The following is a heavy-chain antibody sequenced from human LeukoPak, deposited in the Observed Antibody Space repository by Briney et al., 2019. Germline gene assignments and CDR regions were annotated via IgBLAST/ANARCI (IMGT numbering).Heavy chain of an antibody. D-gene: IGHD3-22*01. J-gene: IGHJ4*02. CDR2: IYYSGST. Sequence: PSETLSLTCTVSGGSISSYYWSWIRQPPGKGLEWIGYIYYSGSTNYNPSLKSRVTISVDTSKNQFSLKLSSVTAADTAVYYCARRGSSGYYSTYFDYWGQGILVTVSS. V-gene: IGHV4-59*08. CDR3: ARRGSSGYYSTYFDY. CDR1: GGSISSYY.